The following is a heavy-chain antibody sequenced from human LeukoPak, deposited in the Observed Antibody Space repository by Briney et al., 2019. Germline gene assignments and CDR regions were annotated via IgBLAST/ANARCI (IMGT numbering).Heavy chain of an antibody. CDR2: INPNSGGT. J-gene: IGHJ5*02. D-gene: IGHD1-1*01. V-gene: IGHV1-2*02. CDR3: ARDLEGRNWFDP. Sequence: ASVKVSCKASGYTFTGYYMHWVRQAPGQGLEWMGWINPNSGGTNYAQKFQGRVTMTRDPSISTAYMELSRLRSDDTAVYYCARDLEGRNWFDPWGQGTLVTVSS. CDR1: GYTFTGYY.